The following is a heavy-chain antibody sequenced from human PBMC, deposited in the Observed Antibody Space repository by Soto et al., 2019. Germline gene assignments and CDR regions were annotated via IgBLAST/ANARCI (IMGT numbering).Heavy chain of an antibody. Sequence: SETLSLTCTVSGGSISNYYLSWIRQPPGKGLEWIGYIYYSGSTNYNPSLKSRVTISVDTSKNQFSLKLSSVTAADTAVYYCARLYGSRWYHFSYPAQRTLVTVSS. CDR2: IYYSGST. CDR1: GGSISNYY. J-gene: IGHJ4*02. V-gene: IGHV4-59*01. CDR3: ARLYGSRWYHFSY. D-gene: IGHD6-19*01.